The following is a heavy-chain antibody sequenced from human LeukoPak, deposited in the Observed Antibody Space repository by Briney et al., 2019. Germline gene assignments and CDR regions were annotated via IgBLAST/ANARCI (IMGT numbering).Heavy chain of an antibody. V-gene: IGHV4-61*02. CDR2: IYTSGST. CDR1: GGSISSGSYY. CDR3: ARDRLDAFDI. J-gene: IGHJ3*02. Sequence: SQTLSLTCTVSGGSISSGSYYWSWIRQPAGKGLEWTGRIYTSGSTNYNPSLKSRVTISVDTSKNQFSLKLSSVTAADTAVYYCARDRLDAFDIWGQGTMVTVSS.